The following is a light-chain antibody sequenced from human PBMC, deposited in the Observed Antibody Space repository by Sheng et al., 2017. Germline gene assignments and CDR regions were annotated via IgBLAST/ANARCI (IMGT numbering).Light chain of an antibody. CDR1: SSNIGSNT. CDR2: SND. J-gene: IGLJ3*02. CDR3: AAWDDSLEGWV. V-gene: IGLV1-44*01. Sequence: QSVVTQPPSASGTPGQRVTISCSGSSSNIGSNTVNWYQHLPGTAPRLLMHSNDQRPSGVPDRFSGSKSGTSASLAISGLQSDDEADYYCAAWDDSLEGWVFGGGTKVTVL.